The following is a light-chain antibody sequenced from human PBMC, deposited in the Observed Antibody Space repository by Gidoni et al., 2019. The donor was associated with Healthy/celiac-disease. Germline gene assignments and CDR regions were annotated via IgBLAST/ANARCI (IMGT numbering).Light chain of an antibody. CDR3: QVWDSSSDHPAV. V-gene: IGLV3-21*03. CDR1: NIGSKS. Sequence: SYVLTQPPSVSVPPGKTARITCWGNNIGSKSVHWYQQKPGQAPVLVVYDDSDRPSGIPERLSGSNSGNTATLTISRVEAGDEADYYCQVWDSSSDHPAVFGGGTQLTVL. CDR2: DDS. J-gene: IGLJ7*01.